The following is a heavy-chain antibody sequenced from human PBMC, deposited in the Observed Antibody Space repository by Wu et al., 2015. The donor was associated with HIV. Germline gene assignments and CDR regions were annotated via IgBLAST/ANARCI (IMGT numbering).Heavy chain of an antibody. CDR2: INPNSGGT. V-gene: IGHV1-2*02. Sequence: QVQLVQSGAEVKKPGASVKVSCKASGYTFTGYYMHWVRQAPGQGLEWMGWINPNSGGTKFAQGFQNRKFTLTREHVQPTQSTHIGGQSRNQTTKRPHYYCPREMAKISSXFWRLLYGNIWGNGNHG. CDR3: HYYCPREMAKISSXFWRLLYGNI. CDR1: GYTFTGYY. J-gene: IGHJ6*03. D-gene: IGHD5-24*01.